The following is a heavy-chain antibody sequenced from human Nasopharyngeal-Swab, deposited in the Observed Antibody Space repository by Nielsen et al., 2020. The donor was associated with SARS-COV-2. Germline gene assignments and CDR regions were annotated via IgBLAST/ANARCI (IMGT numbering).Heavy chain of an antibody. Sequence: VRQAPGKGLEWVASIKRDGSEKYYVDSVKGRFTISRDNAKNSLYLELNSLRAEDTAMYYCARIYSSTSRGYWGQGTTVTVSS. CDR3: ARIYSSTSRGY. V-gene: IGHV3-7*03. D-gene: IGHD6-6*01. CDR2: IKRDGSEK. J-gene: IGHJ6*02.